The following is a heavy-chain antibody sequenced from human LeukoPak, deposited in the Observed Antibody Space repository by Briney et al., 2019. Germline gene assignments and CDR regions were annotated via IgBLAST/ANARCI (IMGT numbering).Heavy chain of an antibody. J-gene: IGHJ5*02. CDR2: INHSGST. CDR1: GGSFSGYY. V-gene: IGHV4-34*01. CDR3: ARDSSGSNH. Sequence: SETPSLTCAVYGGSFSGYYWSWIRQPPGKGLEWIGEINHSGSTNYNPSLKSRVTISVDTSKNQFSLKLSSVTAADTAVYYCARDSSGSNHWGQGTLVTVSS. D-gene: IGHD6-19*01.